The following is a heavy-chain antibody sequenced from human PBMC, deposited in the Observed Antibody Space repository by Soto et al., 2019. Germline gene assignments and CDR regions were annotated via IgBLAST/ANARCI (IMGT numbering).Heavy chain of an antibody. CDR1: GGSISSSSYY. Sequence: KTSETLSLTCTVSGGSISSSSYYWGWIRQPPGKGLEWIGSIYYSGSTYYNPSLKSRVTISVDTSKNQFSLKLSSVTAADTAVYYCAAGYYYGMDVWGQGTTVTVSS. V-gene: IGHV4-39*01. CDR3: AAGYYYGMDV. CDR2: IYYSGST. J-gene: IGHJ6*02.